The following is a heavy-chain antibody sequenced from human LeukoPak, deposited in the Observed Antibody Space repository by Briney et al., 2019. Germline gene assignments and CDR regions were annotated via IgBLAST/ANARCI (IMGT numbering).Heavy chain of an antibody. CDR3: TRGGDVYKLGNL. Sequence: SETLSLTCTVSDDSISTNNYYWSWIRQPPGKGLEWVGSLHFSGTPYYSPSLNSRVSISVDTSKNQFSLMLKSVTATDTAVYYCTRGGDVYKLGNLWGPGTLVTVSS. V-gene: IGHV4-39*01. CDR1: DDSISTNNYY. D-gene: IGHD5-24*01. CDR2: LHFSGTP. J-gene: IGHJ4*02.